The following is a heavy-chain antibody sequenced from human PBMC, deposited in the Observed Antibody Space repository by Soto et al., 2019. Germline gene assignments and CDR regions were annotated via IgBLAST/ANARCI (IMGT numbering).Heavy chain of an antibody. J-gene: IGHJ6*02. CDR3: TAPGYSSSWYEYYYYGMDV. Sequence: GGSLRLSCAASGFTFSNAWMNWVRQAPGKGLEWVGRIKSKTDGGTKDYAAPVKGRFTISRDDSKNTLYLQMNSLKTEDTAVYYCTAPGYSSSWYEYYYYGMDVWGQGTTVTVSS. V-gene: IGHV3-15*07. CDR1: GFTFSNAW. D-gene: IGHD6-13*01. CDR2: IKSKTDGGTK.